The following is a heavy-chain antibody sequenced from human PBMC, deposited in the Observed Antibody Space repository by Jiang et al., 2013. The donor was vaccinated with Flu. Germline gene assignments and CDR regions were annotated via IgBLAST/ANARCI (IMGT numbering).Heavy chain of an antibody. CDR1: GYSISSGYY. CDR2: IYHSGST. D-gene: IGHD2-2*01. CDR3: ASVSSPDEYCSSTSCSNSVYYYYGMDV. J-gene: IGHJ6*04. V-gene: IGHV4-38-2*01. Sequence: PSETLSLTCAVSGYSISSGYYWGWIRQPPGKGLEWIGSIYHSGSTYYNPSLKSRVTISVDTSKNQFSLKLSSVTAADTAVYYCASVSSPDEYCSSTSCSNSVYYYYGMDVWGKGTTVTVSS.